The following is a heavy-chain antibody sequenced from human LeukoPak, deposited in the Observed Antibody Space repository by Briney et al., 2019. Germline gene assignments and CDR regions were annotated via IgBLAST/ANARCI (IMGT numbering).Heavy chain of an antibody. CDR2: IYYSGST. V-gene: IGHV4-39*01. CDR1: GGCISSSSYY. J-gene: IGHJ4*02. Sequence: SETLSLTCTVSGGCISSSSYYWGWIRQPPGKGLEWIGSIYYSGSTYYNPSLKSRVTISVDTSKNQFSLKLSSVTAADTAVYYCARHLTGYQSSYYFDYWGQGTLVTVSS. CDR3: ARHLTGYQSSYYFDY. D-gene: IGHD3-9*01.